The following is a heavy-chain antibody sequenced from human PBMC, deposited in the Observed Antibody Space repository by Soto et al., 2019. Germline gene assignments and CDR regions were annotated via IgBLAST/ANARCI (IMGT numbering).Heavy chain of an antibody. CDR1: GGSISSYY. Sequence: SETLSLTCTVSGGSISSYYWSWIRQPPGKGLEWIGYIYYSGSTNYNPSLKSRVTISVDTSKNQFSLKLSSVTAADTAVYYCAREADVVAATDDYYYYYMDVWGKGTTVTVSS. CDR2: IYYSGST. CDR3: AREADVVAATDDYYYYYMDV. D-gene: IGHD2-15*01. J-gene: IGHJ6*03. V-gene: IGHV4-59*01.